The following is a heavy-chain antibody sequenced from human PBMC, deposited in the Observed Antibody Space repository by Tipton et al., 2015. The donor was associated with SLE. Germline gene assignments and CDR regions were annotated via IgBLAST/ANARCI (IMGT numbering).Heavy chain of an antibody. CDR1: GVSISTSRYY. V-gene: IGHV4-39*02. Sequence: TLSLTCSVSGVSISTSRYYWGWIRQSPGQGLEWVGSLYAGGSTYFHPSLKSRASISADASKNHFSLKLTSVTAADTAVYYCARGYIEMTTWGQGILVTVSS. CDR2: LYAGGST. J-gene: IGHJ4*02. CDR3: ARGYIEMTT. D-gene: IGHD5-24*01.